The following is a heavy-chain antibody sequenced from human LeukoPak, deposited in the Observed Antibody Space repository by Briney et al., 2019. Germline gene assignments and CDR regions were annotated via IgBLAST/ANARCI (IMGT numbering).Heavy chain of an antibody. D-gene: IGHD3-9*01. V-gene: IGHV3-30-3*01. CDR3: ARSAGFFDY. CDR1: GFTFSSYA. J-gene: IGHJ4*02. Sequence: GGSLRLSCAASGFTFSSYAMHWVRQAPGKGLEWVAVISYDGSNKYYADSVKGRFTISRDNSKNTLYLQMNSLRAEDTAVYYCARSAGFFDYWGQGTLVTVSS. CDR2: ISYDGSNK.